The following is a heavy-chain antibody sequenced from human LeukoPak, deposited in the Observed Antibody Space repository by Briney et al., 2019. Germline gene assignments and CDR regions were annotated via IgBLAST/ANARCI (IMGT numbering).Heavy chain of an antibody. J-gene: IGHJ4*02. CDR1: GGTFSSYA. CDR2: IIPIFGTA. D-gene: IGHD5-18*01. CDR3: ARYSYGYKAFDY. V-gene: IGHV1-69*13. Sequence: GASVKVSCKASGGTFSSYAISWVRQAPGQGLEWMRGIIPIFGTANYAQKFQGRVTITADESTSTAYMELSSLRSEDTAVYYCARYSYGYKAFDYWGQGTLVTVSS.